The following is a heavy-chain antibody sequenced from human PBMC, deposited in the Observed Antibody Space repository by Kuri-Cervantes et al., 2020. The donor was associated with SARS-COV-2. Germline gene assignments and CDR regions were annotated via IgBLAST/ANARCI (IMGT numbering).Heavy chain of an antibody. D-gene: IGHD6-6*01. CDR1: GYTFTGYY. CDR2: INPNSGGT. CDR3: AVEYSSSSGHQGDDY. V-gene: IGHV1-2*02. J-gene: IGHJ4*02. Sequence: ASVKVSCKASGYTFTGYYMHWVRQAPGQGLEWMGWINPNSGGTNYAQKFQGRVAMIRDTSTSTAYMELSRLRSDDTAVYYCAVEYSSSSGHQGDDYWGQGILVTVSS.